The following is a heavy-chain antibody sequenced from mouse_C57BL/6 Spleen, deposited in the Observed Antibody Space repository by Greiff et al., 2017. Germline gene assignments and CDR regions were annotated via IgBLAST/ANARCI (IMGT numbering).Heavy chain of an antibody. CDR1: GFPFTDYY. CDR3: ASLHYGQYDFDY. CDR2: IRNTANGYTT. D-gene: IGHD1-1*02. V-gene: IGHV7-3*01. J-gene: IGHJ2*01. Sequence: EVQLVEPGGGLVQPGGSLSLSCAASGFPFTDYYMRWVRQPPGKALEWLGFIRNTANGYTTEYSSSVKGRFTISRDNSQSILYLQMNALRAEDSATYDCASLHYGQYDFDYGGQGTTLTVSS.